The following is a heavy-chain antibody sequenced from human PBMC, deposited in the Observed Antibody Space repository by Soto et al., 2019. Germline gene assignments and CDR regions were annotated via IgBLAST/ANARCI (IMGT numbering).Heavy chain of an antibody. CDR3: ARLPNSGPFDRGVFDY. CDR1: GGTFSSYA. D-gene: IGHD5-12*01. Sequence: QVQLVQSGAEVKKPGSSVKVSCKASGGTFSSYAISWVRQAPGQGLEWMGGIIPIFGTANYAQKFQGSVTITADESTSTADMELSSLRSEDTAVYYCARLPNSGPFDRGVFDYWGQGTLVTVSS. J-gene: IGHJ4*02. V-gene: IGHV1-69*01. CDR2: IIPIFGTA.